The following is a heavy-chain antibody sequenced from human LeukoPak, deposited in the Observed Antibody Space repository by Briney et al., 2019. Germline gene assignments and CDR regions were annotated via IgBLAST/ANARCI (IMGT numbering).Heavy chain of an antibody. D-gene: IGHD1-26*01. Sequence: GGSLRLSCAASGFTFSSYAMSWVRQAPGEGLEWVSAISGSGGSTYYADSVKGRFTISRDNSKNTLYLQMNSLRAEDTAVYYCAKDVALELRFDYWGQGTLVTVSS. V-gene: IGHV3-23*01. CDR1: GFTFSSYA. J-gene: IGHJ4*02. CDR3: AKDVALELRFDY. CDR2: ISGSGGST.